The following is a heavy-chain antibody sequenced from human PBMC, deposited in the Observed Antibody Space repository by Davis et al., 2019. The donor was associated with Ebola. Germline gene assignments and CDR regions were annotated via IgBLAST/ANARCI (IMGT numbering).Heavy chain of an antibody. V-gene: IGHV3-23*01. J-gene: IGHJ6*04. CDR3: AKDVGEQWLVIYYGMDV. CDR1: GFSIRRNA. Sequence: GESPITPRPASGFSIRRNALRRRRQAQGNGLEWVSAISGSGGSTYYADSVKGRFTISRDNSKNTLYLQMNSLRAEDTAVYYCAKDVGEQWLVIYYGMDVWGKGTTITVSS. CDR2: ISGSGGST. D-gene: IGHD6-19*01.